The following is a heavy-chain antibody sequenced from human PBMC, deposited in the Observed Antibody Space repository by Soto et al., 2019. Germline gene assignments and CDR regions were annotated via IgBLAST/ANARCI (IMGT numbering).Heavy chain of an antibody. Sequence: QVQLQESGPGLVKPSQTLSLTCTVSGGSISSGDYYWSWIRQPPGKGLEWIGYIYYSGSTYYNPSLKSRVTISVDTSKNQFSLKLSSVTAADTAVYYCARAPSDYDYGDYFAGAFDIWGQGTMVTVSS. CDR2: IYYSGST. CDR1: GGSISSGDYY. V-gene: IGHV4-30-4*01. CDR3: ARAPSDYDYGDYFAGAFDI. D-gene: IGHD4-17*01. J-gene: IGHJ3*02.